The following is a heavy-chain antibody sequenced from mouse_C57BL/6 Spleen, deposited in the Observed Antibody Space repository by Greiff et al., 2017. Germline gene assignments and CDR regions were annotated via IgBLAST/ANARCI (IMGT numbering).Heavy chain of an antibody. CDR2: IDPENGDT. Sequence: VQLQQSGAELVRPGASVKLSCTASGFNIKDDYMHWVKQRPEQGLEWIGWIDPENGDTEYASKFQGKATITADTSSNTAYLQLSSLTSEDTAVYYCTKNYGSSLFDYWGQGTTLTVSS. J-gene: IGHJ2*01. D-gene: IGHD1-1*01. CDR1: GFNIKDDY. CDR3: TKNYGSSLFDY. V-gene: IGHV14-4*01.